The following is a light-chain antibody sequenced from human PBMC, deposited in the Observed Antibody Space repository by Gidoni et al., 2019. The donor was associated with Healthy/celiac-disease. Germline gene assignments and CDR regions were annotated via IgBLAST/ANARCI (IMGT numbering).Light chain of an antibody. V-gene: IGKV3-11*01. CDR3: QQRSNWPPET. CDR2: DAS. Sequence: EIVLTKSPATLSLSPGERATLSCRASQSVSSYLAWYQQKPGQAPRLLIYDASNRATGIPARFSGSGSGTDFTLTISSLEPEDFAVYYCQQRSNWPPETFGQGTRLEIK. J-gene: IGKJ5*01. CDR1: QSVSSY.